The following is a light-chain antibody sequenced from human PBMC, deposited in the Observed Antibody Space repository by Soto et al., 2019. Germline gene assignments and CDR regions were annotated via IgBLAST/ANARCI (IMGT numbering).Light chain of an antibody. Sequence: QSVLTQPGSVSGSPGQSITISCTGTSSDVGGYNYVSWYQQHPGKAPKVMIYEVSNRPSGVSNRFSGSKSGNTASLTISGLQAEDEADYYRSSYRSIGSLVFGTGTKVTVL. CDR3: SSYRSIGSLV. J-gene: IGLJ1*01. CDR2: EVS. CDR1: SSDVGGYNY. V-gene: IGLV2-14*01.